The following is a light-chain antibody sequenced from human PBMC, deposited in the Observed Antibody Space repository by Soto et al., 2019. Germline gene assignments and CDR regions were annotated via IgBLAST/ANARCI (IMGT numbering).Light chain of an antibody. CDR1: SSEVGGYNS. CDR3: SSSTTSSTRV. Sequence: QSVLTQPASVSGSPGQSITISCTGTSSEVGGYNSVSWYQQHPGKAPKLMIYEVTSRPSGVSNRFSGSKSGNTASLTISGLQVDEEANYYCSSSTTSSTRVFGGGTKVTVL. CDR2: EVT. V-gene: IGLV2-14*01. J-gene: IGLJ3*02.